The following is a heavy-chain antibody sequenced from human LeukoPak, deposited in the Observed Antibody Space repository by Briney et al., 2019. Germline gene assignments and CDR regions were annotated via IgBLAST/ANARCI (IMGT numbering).Heavy chain of an antibody. CDR2: IYPDDSDT. Sequence: HGESLKISCKGSGYIFTSYWIGWVRQLPGKGLEWMGIIYPDDSDTRYSPSFQGQVTISADKSISTAYLQWSSLKASDTAMYYCARPRPFDIWGQGTMVTVSS. J-gene: IGHJ3*02. CDR1: GYIFTSYW. V-gene: IGHV5-51*01. CDR3: ARPRPFDI.